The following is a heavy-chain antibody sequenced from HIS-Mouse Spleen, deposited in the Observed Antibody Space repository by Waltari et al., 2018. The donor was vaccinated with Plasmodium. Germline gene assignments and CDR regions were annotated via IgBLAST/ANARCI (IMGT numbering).Heavy chain of an antibody. D-gene: IGHD6-13*01. V-gene: IGHV3-7*01. J-gene: IGHJ2*01. CDR2: IKQDGREK. CDR3: ASSWYWYFDL. CDR1: GFTFSSYW. Sequence: EVQLVESGGGLVQPGGSLRLSCAASGFTFSSYWMSWVRQAPGKGVEWVADIKQDGREKYYVDSVKGRFTISRDNAKNSLYLQMNSLRAEDTAVYYCASSWYWYFDLWGRGTLVTVSS.